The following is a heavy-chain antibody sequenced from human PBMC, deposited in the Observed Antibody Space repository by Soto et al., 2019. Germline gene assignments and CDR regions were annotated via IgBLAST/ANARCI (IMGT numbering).Heavy chain of an antibody. V-gene: IGHV3-66*01. CDR1: GFTVSSNY. CDR3: ARGDTQYYYYYYMDV. J-gene: IGHJ6*03. D-gene: IGHD5-18*01. Sequence: EVQLVESGGGLVQPGGSLRLSCAASGFTVSSNYMSWVRQAPGKGLEWVSVIYSGGSTYYADSVKGRFTISRDNSKNKLYLQMNSLRAEDTAVYYCARGDTQYYYYYYMDVWGKGTTVTVSS. CDR2: IYSGGST.